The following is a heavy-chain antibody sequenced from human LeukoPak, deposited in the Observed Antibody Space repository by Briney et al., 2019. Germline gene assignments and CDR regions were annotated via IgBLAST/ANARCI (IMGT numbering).Heavy chain of an antibody. J-gene: IGHJ6*03. V-gene: IGHV4-38-2*02. CDR1: GSSMSSDYY. CDR2: ISDSGSA. CDR3: ARTPYSSGWSSWDYYYYMDV. D-gene: IGHD6-19*01. Sequence: SETLSLTCTVSGSSMSSDYYWGWIRQPPGKGLEWIGSISDSGSAYYNPSLKSRVVISVDPSKKQFSLKVTSVTAADTAVYYCARTPYSSGWSSWDYYYYMDVWGKGTTVTISS.